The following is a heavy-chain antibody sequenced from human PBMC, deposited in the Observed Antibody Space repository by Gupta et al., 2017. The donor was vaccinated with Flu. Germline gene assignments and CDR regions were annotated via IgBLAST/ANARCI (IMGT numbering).Heavy chain of an antibody. V-gene: IGHV1-3*04. D-gene: IGHD3-10*01. CDR1: GYTFTNYA. CDR2: VNTRNGNT. J-gene: IGHJ4*02. Sequence: QVHLVQSGAEVQKPGASVKISCEASGYTFTNYAIHWVRQAPGQGLEWMGWVNTRNGNTKYSQSFQGRVTMTRDTSATTAYMELSSLRSEDTAVYYCARPSGSGFDCFDSWGQGALVTVSS. CDR3: ARPSGSGFDCFDS.